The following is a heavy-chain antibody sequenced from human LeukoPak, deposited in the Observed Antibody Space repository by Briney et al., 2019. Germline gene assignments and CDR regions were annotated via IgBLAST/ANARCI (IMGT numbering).Heavy chain of an antibody. CDR3: ARGRSYDFWSGYYTDHNWFDP. J-gene: IGHJ5*02. Sequence: ASVKVSCKASGYTFTSYDINWVRQATGQGLEWMGWMNPNSCNTGYAQKFQGRVTITRNTSISTAYMELSSLRSEDTAVYYCARGRSYDFWSGYYTDHNWFDPWGQGTLVTVSS. D-gene: IGHD3-3*01. V-gene: IGHV1-8*03. CDR2: MNPNSCNT. CDR1: GYTFTSYD.